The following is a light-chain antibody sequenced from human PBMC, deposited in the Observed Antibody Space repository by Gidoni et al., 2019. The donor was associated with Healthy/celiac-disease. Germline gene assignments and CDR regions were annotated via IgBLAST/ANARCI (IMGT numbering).Light chain of an antibody. V-gene: IGKV3-20*01. CDR1: QSVGSSY. CDR3: QQYGNSPPWT. CDR2: GAS. Sequence: EIVSTQSPVTLSLSPGERATLTCRASQSVGSSYLAWYQQKPGQAPRLLIYGASSRATGIPDRFSGGGSGADFTLTISRLEPEDFAVYYCQQYGNSPPWTFGQGTKVEIK. J-gene: IGKJ1*01.